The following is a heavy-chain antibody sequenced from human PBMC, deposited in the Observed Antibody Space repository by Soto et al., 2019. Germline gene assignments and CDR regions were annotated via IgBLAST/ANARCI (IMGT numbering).Heavy chain of an antibody. CDR1: GFTFGDYA. CDR2: IRSKAYGGTT. CDR3: TRDILGAASIWFDP. D-gene: IGHD7-27*01. Sequence: GESLKISCTASGFTFGDYAMSWFRQAPGKGLEWVGFIRSKAYGGTTEYAASVKGRFTISRDDSKSIAYLQMNSLKTEDTAVYYCTRDILGAASIWFDPWGQGTLVTVSS. J-gene: IGHJ5*02. V-gene: IGHV3-49*03.